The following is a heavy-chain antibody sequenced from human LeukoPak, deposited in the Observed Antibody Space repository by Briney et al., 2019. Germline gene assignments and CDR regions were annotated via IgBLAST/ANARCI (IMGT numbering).Heavy chain of an antibody. CDR3: AKHRDGYNLGYFDY. D-gene: IGHD5-24*01. Sequence: GGSLRLSCAASGFTFSSYAMSWVRQAPGKGLEWVSTISGSGGSTYYADSVKGRFTISRDNSKNTLYLQMNSLRAEDTAVYYCAKHRDGYNLGYFDYWGQGTLVTVSS. J-gene: IGHJ4*02. V-gene: IGHV3-23*01. CDR1: GFTFSSYA. CDR2: ISGSGGST.